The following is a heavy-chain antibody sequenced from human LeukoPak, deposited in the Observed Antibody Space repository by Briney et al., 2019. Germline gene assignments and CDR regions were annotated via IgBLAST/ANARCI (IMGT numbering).Heavy chain of an antibody. D-gene: IGHD3-16*01. CDR3: AEAGDWGPFDY. V-gene: IGHV3-23*01. J-gene: IGHJ4*02. CDR1: GFIFSSYA. Sequence: GGSLRLSCAASGFIFSSYAMNWVRQAPGKGLEWVSGISGSGGSTYYADSVKGRFTISRDNSKNTLCLQMNSLRAEDTAVYYCAEAGDWGPFDYWGQGTLVTVSS. CDR2: ISGSGGST.